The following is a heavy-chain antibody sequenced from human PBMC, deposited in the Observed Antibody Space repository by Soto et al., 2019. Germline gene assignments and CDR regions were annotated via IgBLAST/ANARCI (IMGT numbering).Heavy chain of an antibody. V-gene: IGHV4-39*01. J-gene: IGHJ4*02. D-gene: IGHD2-2*01. CDR1: GGSISSSSYY. CDR3: ARTAIVVVPAAAFYFDY. Sequence: SETLSLTCTVSGGSISSSSYYWGWIRQPPGKGLEWIGSIYYSGSTYYNPSLKSRVTISVDTSKNQFSLKLSSVTAADTAVYYCARTAIVVVPAAAFYFDYWGQGTLVTVSS. CDR2: IYYSGST.